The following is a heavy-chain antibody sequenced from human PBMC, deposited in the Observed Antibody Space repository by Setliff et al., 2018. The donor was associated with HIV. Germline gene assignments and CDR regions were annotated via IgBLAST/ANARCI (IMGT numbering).Heavy chain of an antibody. J-gene: IGHJ4*02. D-gene: IGHD2-8*01. CDR3: ARSFGNGNSRLGN. CDR2: IYYTGST. CDR1: GNSFSGYH. Sequence: SETLSLTCNYSGNSFSGYHWNWIRQPAGKGLEWLGRIYYTGSTEYNPSLKSRLTMSMDTSKDQFSLKLSSVTAADTAVYYCARSFGNGNSRLGNWGQGTLVTVSS. V-gene: IGHV4-4*07.